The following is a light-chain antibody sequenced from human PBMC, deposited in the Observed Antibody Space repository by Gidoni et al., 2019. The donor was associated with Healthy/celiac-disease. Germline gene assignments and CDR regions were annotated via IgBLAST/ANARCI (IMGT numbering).Light chain of an antibody. CDR3: QQYYNLPIT. V-gene: IGKV1-33*01. Sequence: EIKMTKPPSSLSESVGDRVTITCQASQDIANYLNWYQQKPVKAPNLLIYDSSNLETGVPSRFSGSGSGTDFTFTISSLQPEDFATYYCQQYYNLPITFGQGTRLDMK. CDR1: QDIANY. J-gene: IGKJ5*01. CDR2: DSS.